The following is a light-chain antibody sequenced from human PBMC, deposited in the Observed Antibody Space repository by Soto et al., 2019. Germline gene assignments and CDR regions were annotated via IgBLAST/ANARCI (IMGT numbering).Light chain of an antibody. CDR1: SSNIGAGHV. CDR2: GSS. J-gene: IGLJ2*01. V-gene: IGLV1-40*01. Sequence: QSVLTQPPSVSGAPGQRVTISCTGSSSNIGAGHVVHWYQQFPGRAPNLLIYGSSNRPSGVPDRFSGSKSGTSASLAITGLQAEDEADYYCQSYDNGLSASVFGGGTKFTVL. CDR3: QSYDNGLSASV.